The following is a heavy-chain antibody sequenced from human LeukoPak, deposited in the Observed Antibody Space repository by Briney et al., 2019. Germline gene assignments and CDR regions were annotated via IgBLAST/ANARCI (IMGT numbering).Heavy chain of an antibody. CDR3: ARAAAYNLDY. CDR2: INHSGST. D-gene: IGHD6-13*01. CDR1: GGSFSGYY. Sequence: SETLSLTCAVYGGSFSGYYWSWIRQPPGKGLEWIGEINHSGSTNYNPSLKSRVTISVDTSKNQFSLKLSSVTAADTAVYYCARAAAYNLDYWGQGILVTVSS. J-gene: IGHJ4*02. V-gene: IGHV4-34*01.